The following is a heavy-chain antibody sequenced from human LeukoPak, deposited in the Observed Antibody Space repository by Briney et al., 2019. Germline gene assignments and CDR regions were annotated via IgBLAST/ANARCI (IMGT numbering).Heavy chain of an antibody. J-gene: IGHJ4*02. CDR2: IYHSGTT. CDR3: ARPPDSSDYGAAFDF. Sequence: SETLSLTCGVSGYSITSGYFWGWIRQPPGKGLEWIGSIYHSGTTYYNPPLKSRVTISVDTSKNQFSLKLSSVTAADTAVYYCARPPDSSDYGAAFDFWGQGTLVTVSS. D-gene: IGHD4-17*01. CDR1: GYSITSGYF. V-gene: IGHV4-38-2*01.